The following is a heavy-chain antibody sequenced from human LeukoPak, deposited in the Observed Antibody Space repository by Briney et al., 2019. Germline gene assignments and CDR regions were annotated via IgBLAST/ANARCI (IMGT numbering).Heavy chain of an antibody. J-gene: IGHJ4*02. Sequence: QAGGSLRLSCAASAFTVSSSYLSWVRQAPGKGLEWVSVIYSGGSTYYSDSVKGRFTISRDNPKNTLYLQMNSLRAEDTAVYYCARGWGSFDYWGQGALVTVSS. CDR3: ARGWGSFDY. CDR1: AFTVSSSY. CDR2: IYSGGST. D-gene: IGHD7-27*01. V-gene: IGHV3-66*01.